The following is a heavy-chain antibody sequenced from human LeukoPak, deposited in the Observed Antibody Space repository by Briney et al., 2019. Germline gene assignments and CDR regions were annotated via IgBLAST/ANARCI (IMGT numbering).Heavy chain of an antibody. Sequence: KTSETLSLTCTVSGGSISSSSYYWGWIRQPPGKGLEWIGSIYYSGSTYYSPSLKSRVTISVDTSKNQFSLKLSSVTAADTAVYYCARHDSGPLYSTARCYFDYWGQGILVTVSS. V-gene: IGHV4-39*01. D-gene: IGHD4-11*01. CDR1: GGSISSSSYY. CDR3: ARHDSGPLYSTARCYFDY. CDR2: IYYSGST. J-gene: IGHJ4*02.